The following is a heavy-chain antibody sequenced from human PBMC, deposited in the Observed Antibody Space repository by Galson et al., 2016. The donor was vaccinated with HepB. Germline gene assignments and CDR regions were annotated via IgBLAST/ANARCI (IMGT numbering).Heavy chain of an antibody. CDR3: ASAGAYGDKENKY. CDR2: ISYDGSNE. CDR1: GFTFSTSG. J-gene: IGHJ3*01. D-gene: IGHD4-17*01. Sequence: SLRLSCAGSGFTFSTSGLNWVRQAPGKGLEWVAVISYDGSNEDYVDSVKGRFSISRDNSRRTLYLQMNSLRVEDTAVYYCASAGAYGDKENKYWGPGTMVTVSS. V-gene: IGHV3-30*03.